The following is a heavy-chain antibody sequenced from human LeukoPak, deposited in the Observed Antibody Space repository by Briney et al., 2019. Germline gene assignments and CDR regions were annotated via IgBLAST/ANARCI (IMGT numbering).Heavy chain of an antibody. CDR2: IYHSGST. CDR1: GGSISSGYY. Sequence: SETLSLTCTVSGGSISSGYYWGWIRQPPGKGLEWIGSIYHSGSTYYNPSLKSRVTISVDTSKNQFSLKLSSVTAADTAVYYCARVPSEWELLPLGAFDIWGQGTMVTVSS. D-gene: IGHD1-26*01. V-gene: IGHV4-38-2*02. J-gene: IGHJ3*02. CDR3: ARVPSEWELLPLGAFDI.